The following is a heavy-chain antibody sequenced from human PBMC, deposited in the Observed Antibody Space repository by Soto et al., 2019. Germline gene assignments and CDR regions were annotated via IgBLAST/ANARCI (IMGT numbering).Heavy chain of an antibody. V-gene: IGHV4-59*02. J-gene: IGHJ4*02. Sequence: SETLSLTCTISGGSVSVYYWSWIRQPPGQALEWIGYIYDTGSPYYNPALRSRVSISADTSKNQISLKLTSATAADTAVYYCARGVGSSPPRYWGRGTLVTVSS. CDR3: ARGVGSSPPRY. CDR2: IYDTGSP. CDR1: GGSVSVYY. D-gene: IGHD1-26*01.